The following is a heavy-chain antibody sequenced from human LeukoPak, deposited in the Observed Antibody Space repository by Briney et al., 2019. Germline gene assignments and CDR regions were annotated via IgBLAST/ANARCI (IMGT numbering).Heavy chain of an antibody. J-gene: IGHJ4*02. V-gene: IGHV1-18*01. D-gene: IGHD6-13*01. CDR1: GYTFTTYG. Sequence: ASVKVSCRTSGYTFTTYGISWVRQAPGQGLEWMGWISVYNGNINYAQKFQGRVTMTTDTSTTTAYMELRSLRSDDTAVYYCARDHSSSCQLFAYWGQGTLVTASS. CDR2: ISVYNGNI. CDR3: ARDHSSSCQLFAY.